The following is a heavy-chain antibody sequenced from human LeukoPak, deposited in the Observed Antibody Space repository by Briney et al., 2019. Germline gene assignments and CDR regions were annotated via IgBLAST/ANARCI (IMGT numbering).Heavy chain of an antibody. CDR3: ARGASKYCNSISCYFD. V-gene: IGHV1-2*02. CDR2: INPNSGGT. CDR1: GYTFTDYY. D-gene: IGHD2-2*01. Sequence: ASVKVSCKASGYTFTDYYIHWVRQARGQGLEGMGWINPNSGGTNYAQKFQGRVTMTRDTSISTAYMELSRLSSDDTAVYYCARGASKYCNSISCYFDWGQGTLVTVSS. J-gene: IGHJ4*02.